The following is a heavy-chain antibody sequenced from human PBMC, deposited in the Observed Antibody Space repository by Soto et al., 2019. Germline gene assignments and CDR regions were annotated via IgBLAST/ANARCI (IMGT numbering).Heavy chain of an antibody. Sequence: GASVKVSCKTSGYTFTKYGINWVRQATGQGLEWMGWMNPNSGNTGYAQKFQGRVTMTRNTSISTAYMELSSLRSEDTAVYYCARNPEMATIQDDYWGQGTLVTVSS. V-gene: IGHV1-8*01. CDR3: ARNPEMATIQDDY. CDR2: MNPNSGNT. CDR1: GYTFTKYG. J-gene: IGHJ4*02. D-gene: IGHD5-12*01.